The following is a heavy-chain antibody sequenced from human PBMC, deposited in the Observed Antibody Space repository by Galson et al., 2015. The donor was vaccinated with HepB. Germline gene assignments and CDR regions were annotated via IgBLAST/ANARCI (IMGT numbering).Heavy chain of an antibody. D-gene: IGHD5-24*01. CDR3: VRMGSGYMATINV. Sequence: SLRLSCAASGFLVNVNYLSWVRQAPGKGLEWVSVIYAGGATDFADAVKGRFSVSRDDSMNTVYLQMNSLRVDDTAVYYCVRMGSGYMATINVWGQGTVVTVSS. J-gene: IGHJ3*01. CDR1: GFLVNVNY. CDR2: IYAGGAT. V-gene: IGHV3-53*01.